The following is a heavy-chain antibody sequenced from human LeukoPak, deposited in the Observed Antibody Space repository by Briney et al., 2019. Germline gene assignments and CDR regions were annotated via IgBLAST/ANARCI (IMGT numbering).Heavy chain of an antibody. CDR2: IKSKTDGGTT. CDR1: GFTFSNAW. D-gene: IGHD3-22*01. V-gene: IGHV3-15*07. CDR3: AKSAYSDSSGYYREYCFDY. J-gene: IGHJ4*02. Sequence: GGSLRLSCAASGFTFSNAWMNWVRQAPGKGLEWVGRIKSKTDGGTTDYAAPVKGRFTISRDDSKNTLYLQMNNLRAEDTAIYYCAKSAYSDSSGYYREYCFDYWGQGTLVTVSS.